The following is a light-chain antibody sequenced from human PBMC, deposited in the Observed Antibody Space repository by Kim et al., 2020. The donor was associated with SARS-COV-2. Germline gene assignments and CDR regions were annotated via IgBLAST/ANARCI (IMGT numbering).Light chain of an antibody. V-gene: IGKV1-5*01. Sequence: DIQMTKSPSTLSASVGDRVTITCRASQSISSWLAWYQQNPGKAPKLLIYDASSLESGVPSRFSGSGSVTEFTLTISSLQPDDFATYYCQQYNSYSLTFGQGTKVDIK. CDR1: QSISSW. CDR3: QQYNSYSLT. J-gene: IGKJ1*01. CDR2: DAS.